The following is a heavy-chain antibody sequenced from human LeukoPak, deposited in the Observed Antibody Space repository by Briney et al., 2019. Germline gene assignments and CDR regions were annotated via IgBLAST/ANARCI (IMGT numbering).Heavy chain of an antibody. Sequence: PPGGSLRLSCAASGFTFSSYAMSWVRQAPGKGLEWVSAISGSGGSTYYADSVKGRFTISRDNSKNTLYLQMNSLRAEDTAVYYCARIEVDPGFYFDYWGQGTLVTVSS. CDR1: GFTFSSYA. V-gene: IGHV3-23*01. J-gene: IGHJ4*02. D-gene: IGHD2-15*01. CDR2: ISGSGGST. CDR3: ARIEVDPGFYFDY.